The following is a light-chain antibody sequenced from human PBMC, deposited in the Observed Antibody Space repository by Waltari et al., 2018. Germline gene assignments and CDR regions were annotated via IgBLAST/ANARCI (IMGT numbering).Light chain of an antibody. CDR3: QQYDNLPPYT. CDR1: QDITDH. J-gene: IGKJ2*01. CDR2: DAS. Sequence: DIQMTQSPSSLYPSLGDRITIPFQASQDITDHLNWYQQKPGKAPNLLIYDASNLQSGVPSRFSGSGSGTYFTFTISSLQPEDIATYYCQQYDNLPPYTFGQGTKVEI. V-gene: IGKV1-33*01.